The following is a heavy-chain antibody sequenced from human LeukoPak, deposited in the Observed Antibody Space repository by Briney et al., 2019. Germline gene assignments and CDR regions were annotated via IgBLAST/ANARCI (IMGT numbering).Heavy chain of an antibody. V-gene: IGHV4-59*02. D-gene: IGHD3-10*01. CDR1: GASVSSSY. CDR3: VVLFRRGSGSYYIDY. J-gene: IGHJ4*02. CDR2: IYNSGST. Sequence: PSETLSLTCTVSGASVSSSYWSWIRQPPGKGLEWIGYIYNSGSTNYNPSLKSRVTISVDTSKNQFSLKLRSVTAADTAAYYCVVLFRRGSGSYYIDYWGQGTLVTVSS.